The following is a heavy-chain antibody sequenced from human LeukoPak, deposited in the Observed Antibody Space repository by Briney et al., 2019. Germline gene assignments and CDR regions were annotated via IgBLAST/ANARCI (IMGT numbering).Heavy chain of an antibody. CDR2: VYFSGNT. CDR1: GGSITSSGYY. CDR3: ARHVEMTTVYFDH. Sequence: SETLSLTCTASGGSITSSGYYWGWIRQPPGKGLEWIGTVYFSGNTYYNPSLKSRVTISVDTSKNQFSLKLGSVTAADTAVYYCARHVEMTTVYFDHWGQGTLVTVSS. V-gene: IGHV4-39*01. J-gene: IGHJ4*02. D-gene: IGHD4-11*01.